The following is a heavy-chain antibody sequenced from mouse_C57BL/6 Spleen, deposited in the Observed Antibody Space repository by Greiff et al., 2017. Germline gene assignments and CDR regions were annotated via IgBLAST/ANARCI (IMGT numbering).Heavy chain of an antibody. V-gene: IGHV1-69*01. CDR1: GYTFTSYW. J-gene: IGHJ2*01. D-gene: IGHD1-1*01. Sequence: QVQLQQPGAELVMPGASVKLSCKASGYTFTSYWMHWVKQRPGQGLEWIGEIDPSDSYTNYNQKFKGKSTLTIDKSSSTAYMPRSSLTSEDSAVYYCARCSDRYGSSDYWGQGTTLTVSS. CDR3: ARCSDRYGSSDY. CDR2: IDPSDSYT.